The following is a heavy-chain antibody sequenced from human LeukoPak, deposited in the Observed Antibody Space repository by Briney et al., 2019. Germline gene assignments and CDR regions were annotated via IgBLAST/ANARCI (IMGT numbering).Heavy chain of an antibody. CDR2: IYPGDSDT. CDR3: ARQRSGSYFPDLYDY. V-gene: IGHV5-51*01. D-gene: IGHD1-26*01. CDR1: GYSFSSYW. J-gene: IGHJ4*02. Sequence: LGESLKISCKGSGYSFSSYWIVWVRQMPGKGLEWMGIIYPGDSDTRYSPSFQGQVTISADKSISTAYLQWSSLKASDTATYYCARQRSGSYFPDLYDYWGQGTLVTVSS.